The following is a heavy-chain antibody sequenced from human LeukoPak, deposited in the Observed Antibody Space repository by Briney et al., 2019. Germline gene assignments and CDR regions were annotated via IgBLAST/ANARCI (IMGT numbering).Heavy chain of an antibody. CDR1: GGSFSGYY. CDR2: TNHSGST. CDR3: ARASPYYYDSSGYYVFDY. V-gene: IGHV4-34*01. Sequence: SETLSLTCAVYGGSFSGYYWSWIRQPPGKGLEWIGETNHSGSTNYNPSLKSRVTISVDTSKNQFSLKLSSVTAADTAVYYCARASPYYYDSSGYYVFDYWGQGTLVTVSS. D-gene: IGHD3-22*01. J-gene: IGHJ4*02.